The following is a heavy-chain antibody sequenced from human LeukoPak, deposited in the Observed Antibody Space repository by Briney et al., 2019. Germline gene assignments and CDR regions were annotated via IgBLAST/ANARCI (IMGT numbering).Heavy chain of an antibody. CDR1: GGSISSTNW. CDR3: ARQGAGVPFDY. V-gene: IGHV4-4*02. D-gene: IGHD3-10*01. Sequence: SETLSLTCAVSGGSISSTNWWSWVRQPPGKGLEWIGEVDHSGSTKYNPALKSRVTISVDKSKNQFSLRLSSVTAADTAVYYCARQGAGVPFDYWGRGTLVTVSS. CDR2: VDHSGST. J-gene: IGHJ4*02.